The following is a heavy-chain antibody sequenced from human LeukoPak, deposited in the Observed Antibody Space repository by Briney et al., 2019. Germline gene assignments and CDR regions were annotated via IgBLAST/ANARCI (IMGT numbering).Heavy chain of an antibody. J-gene: IGHJ4*02. V-gene: IGHV3-23*01. Sequence: QPRGSLRLSCAASGFTFSSYAMTWVRQAPGKGLEGVSTIAGSGDSTYYADSVKGRFSISRDNSKTTLYLQMNSLRAEDTAIYYCAKGDSNSPAVFDYWGQGTLVTVSS. CDR1: GFTFSSYA. D-gene: IGHD6-13*01. CDR2: IAGSGDST. CDR3: AKGDSNSPAVFDY.